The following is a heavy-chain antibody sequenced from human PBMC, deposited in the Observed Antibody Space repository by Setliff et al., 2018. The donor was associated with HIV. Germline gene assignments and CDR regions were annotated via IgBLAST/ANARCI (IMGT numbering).Heavy chain of an antibody. CDR3: TRDPPTSGWYFDL. Sequence: PGGSLRLSCAASGFTFSNSWMTWVRQAPGKGLEWVANIKKDGSDKFYVDSVKGRFTISRDNAKNTVYLQMNSLSAEDAAVYYCTRDPPTSGWYFDLWGRGTLVTVS. CDR1: GFTFSNSW. CDR2: IKKDGSDK. D-gene: IGHD7-27*01. V-gene: IGHV3-7*04. J-gene: IGHJ2*01.